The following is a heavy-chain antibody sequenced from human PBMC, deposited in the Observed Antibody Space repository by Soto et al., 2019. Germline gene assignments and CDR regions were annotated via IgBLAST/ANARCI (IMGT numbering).Heavy chain of an antibody. CDR1: GGSISSSSYY. Sequence: SETLSLTCTVSGGSISSSSYYWGWIRQPPGKGLEWIGSIYYSGSTYYNPSLKSRVTISVDTSKNQFSLKLSSVTAADTAVYYCANALGYCSGGSCSDRKGLNLFQHWGQGTLVTVSS. CDR3: ANALGYCSGGSCSDRKGLNLFQH. CDR2: IYYSGST. J-gene: IGHJ1*01. V-gene: IGHV4-39*01. D-gene: IGHD2-15*01.